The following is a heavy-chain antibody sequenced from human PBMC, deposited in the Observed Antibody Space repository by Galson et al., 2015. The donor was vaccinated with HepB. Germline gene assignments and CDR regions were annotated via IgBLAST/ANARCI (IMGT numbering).Heavy chain of an antibody. Sequence: TLSLTCTVSGGSISTYYWSWIRQPPGKGLEWIGYIDYSGSANYSPSLKSRVTISVDTSKNQFSLKLSSVTAADTAVYYCARQRQYMGWFDPWGQGTLVTVSS. CDR3: ARQRQYMGWFDP. V-gene: IGHV4-59*08. CDR1: GGSISTYY. J-gene: IGHJ5*02. D-gene: IGHD5-18*01. CDR2: IDYSGSA.